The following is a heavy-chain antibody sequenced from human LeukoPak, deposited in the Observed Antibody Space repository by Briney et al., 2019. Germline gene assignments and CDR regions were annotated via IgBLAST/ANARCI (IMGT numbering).Heavy chain of an antibody. CDR3: ARVQAYGGKGYFDY. V-gene: IGHV4-59*01. D-gene: IGHD4-23*01. J-gene: IGHJ4*02. Sequence: ASETLSLTCTVSGGSISSYYWSWIRQPPGKGLEWIGYIYYSGSTNYNPSLKSRVTISVDTSKNQFSLKLSSVTAEDTAVYYCARVQAYGGKGYFDYWGQGTLVTVSS. CDR2: IYYSGST. CDR1: GGSISSYY.